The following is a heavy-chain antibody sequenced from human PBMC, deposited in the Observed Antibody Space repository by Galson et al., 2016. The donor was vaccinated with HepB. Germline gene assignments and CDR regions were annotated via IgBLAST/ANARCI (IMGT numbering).Heavy chain of an antibody. V-gene: IGHV3-48*02. CDR3: ARDLHSGAYTFDY. CDR2: ISSSSGVL. J-gene: IGHJ4*02. Sequence: SLRLSCAASGYFFSDFSMNWVRQAPGKGLEWVSYISSSSGVLYYADSVKGRFTIPRDDAKNSLYLQMNSLRDEDTAVYYCARDLHSGAYTFDYWGQGTLVTVSS. CDR1: GYFFSDFS. D-gene: IGHD1-26*01.